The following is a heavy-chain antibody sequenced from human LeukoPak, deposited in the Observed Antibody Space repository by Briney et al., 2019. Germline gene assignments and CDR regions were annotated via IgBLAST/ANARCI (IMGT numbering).Heavy chain of an antibody. CDR1: GFNFSRHW. CDR2: INSDGSRT. CDR3: ASDYGDYGFTY. Sequence: GGSLRLSCAASGFNFSRHWMHWVRQAPGRGLVWVSHINSDGSRTGYAESVKGRFTISRDNGKNTLYLQVNSLRAEDTAVYYCASDYGDYGFTYWGQGTLVTVSS. D-gene: IGHD4-17*01. V-gene: IGHV3-74*01. J-gene: IGHJ4*02.